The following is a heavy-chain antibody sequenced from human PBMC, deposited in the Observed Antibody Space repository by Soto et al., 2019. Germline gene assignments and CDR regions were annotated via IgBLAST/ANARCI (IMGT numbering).Heavy chain of an antibody. J-gene: IGHJ4*02. CDR2: IYHSGIT. D-gene: IGHD3-9*01. CDR1: GGSISNDY. CDR3: ARHGFGDILTGQPDY. Sequence: PPETLSLTCTVSGGSISNDYWTWIRQPPGEGLQWIGYIYHSGITNYNPSLKSRVTISVDTSKNQFSLKLSSVTAADTAMYYCARHGFGDILTGQPDYWGQGTLVTVSS. V-gene: IGHV4-59*01.